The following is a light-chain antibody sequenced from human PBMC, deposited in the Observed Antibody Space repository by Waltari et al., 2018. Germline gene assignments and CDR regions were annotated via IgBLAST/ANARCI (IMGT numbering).Light chain of an antibody. CDR3: QQYNSYSVT. V-gene: IGKV1-5*03. CDR1: QSISSW. J-gene: IGKJ1*01. CDR2: KAS. Sequence: DIQMTQSPSTLSASVGDRVTITCRASQSISSWLAWYQHKPGKAPKLLIYKASSLESGVPSTFIGRGSGTEFSLTISSLQPDDFATYYCQQYNSYSVTFGQGTKVEIK.